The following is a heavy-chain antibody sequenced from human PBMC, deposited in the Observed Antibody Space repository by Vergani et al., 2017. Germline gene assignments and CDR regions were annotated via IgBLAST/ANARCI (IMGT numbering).Heavy chain of an antibody. D-gene: IGHD2-2*01. V-gene: IGHV3-66*01. CDR1: GFTVSSNY. Sequence: EVQLVESGGGLVQPGGSLRLSCAASGFTVSSNYMSWVRQAPGKGLEWVSVIYSGGSTYYADSVKGRFTISRDNSKNTLYLQMNSLRAGGTAVYYCARDGAHCSSTSCYPYYYYGMDVWGQGTTVTVSS. J-gene: IGHJ6*02. CDR2: IYSGGST. CDR3: ARDGAHCSSTSCYPYYYYGMDV.